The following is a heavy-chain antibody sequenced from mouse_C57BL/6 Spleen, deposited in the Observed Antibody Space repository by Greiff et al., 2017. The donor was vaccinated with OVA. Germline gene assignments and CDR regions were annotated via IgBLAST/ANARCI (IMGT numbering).Heavy chain of an antibody. V-gene: IGHV1-64*01. CDR2: IHPNSGST. D-gene: IGHD1-1*01. CDR1: GYTFTSYW. CDR3: ARWGYGSSYDYFDY. J-gene: IGHJ2*01. Sequence: QVQLQQPGAELVKPGASVKLSCKASGYTFTSYWMHWVKQRPGQGLEWIGMIHPNSGSTNYNEKFKSKATLTVDKSSSTAYMQLSSLTSEDSAVYYGARWGYGSSYDYFDYWGQGTTLTVSS.